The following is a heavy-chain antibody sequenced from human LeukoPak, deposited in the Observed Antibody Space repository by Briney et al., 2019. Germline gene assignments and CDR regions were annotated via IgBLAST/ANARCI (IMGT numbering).Heavy chain of an antibody. D-gene: IGHD6-6*01. CDR1: GGTFSSYA. CDR3: ARAEFVGTPYYYYYYMDV. Sequence: SVKVSCKASGGTFSSYAISWVRQAPGQGLEWMGRIIPIFGTANYAQKFQGRVTITADKSTSTAYMELSSLRSEDTAVYYCARAEFVGTPYYYYYYMDVWGKGTTVTVSS. CDR2: IIPIFGTA. J-gene: IGHJ6*03. V-gene: IGHV1-69*06.